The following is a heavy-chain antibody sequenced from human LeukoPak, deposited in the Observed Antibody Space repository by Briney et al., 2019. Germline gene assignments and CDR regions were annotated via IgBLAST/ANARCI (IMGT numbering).Heavy chain of an antibody. CDR1: GFTFDDYA. J-gene: IGHJ4*02. D-gene: IGHD4-23*01. Sequence: PGGSLRLSCAASGFTFDDYAMHWVREAPGKGLGWVSLISGDGGSTYYAESVKGRFTISRDNSKNSLYLQMRSLRTDDSALYYCAKDLDGLMYGGTFDYWGQGTLVTVSS. CDR2: ISGDGGST. CDR3: AKDLDGLMYGGTFDY. V-gene: IGHV3-43*02.